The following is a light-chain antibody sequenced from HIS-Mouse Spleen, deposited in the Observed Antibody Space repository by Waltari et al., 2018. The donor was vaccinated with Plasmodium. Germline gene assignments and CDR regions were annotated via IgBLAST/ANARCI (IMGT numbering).Light chain of an antibody. CDR2: GAS. CDR1: QSVSSN. J-gene: IGKJ3*01. CDR3: QQYNNWSFT. V-gene: IGKV3-15*01. Sequence: EIVMTQSPATLSVSPGERATLSCRASQSVSSNLAWYQQKPVQAPRHLIYGASTRATGIPARFSGSGSGTEFTLTISSLQSEDFAVYYCQQYNNWSFTFGPGTKVDIK.